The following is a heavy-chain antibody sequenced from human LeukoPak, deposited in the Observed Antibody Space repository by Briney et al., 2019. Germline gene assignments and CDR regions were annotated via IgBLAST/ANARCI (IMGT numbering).Heavy chain of an antibody. D-gene: IGHD3-10*02. CDR2: ITGSGGST. CDR3: AELGITMIGGV. Sequence: GGSLRLSCAASGFTFSSYAMTWVRQAPGKGLEWVSAITGSGGSTYYADSVKGRFTISRDNSKNTLYLQMNSLRAEDTAVYYCAELGITMIGGVWGKGTTVTISS. CDR1: GFTFSSYA. J-gene: IGHJ6*04. V-gene: IGHV3-23*01.